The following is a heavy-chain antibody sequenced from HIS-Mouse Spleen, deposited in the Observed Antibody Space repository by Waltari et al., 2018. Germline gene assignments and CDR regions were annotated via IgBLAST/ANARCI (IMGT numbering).Heavy chain of an antibody. CDR2: IYYSGST. D-gene: IGHD6-13*01. V-gene: IGHV4-39*07. Sequence: QLPLQESGPGLVKPSETLSLTCTVSGGSISSCSYYSGWIRQPPGKGLEWIGSIYYSGSTYYNPSLKSRVTISVDTSKNQFSLKLSSVTAADTAVYYCAREIPYSSSWYDWYFDLWGRGTLVTVSS. CDR1: GGSISSCSYY. CDR3: AREIPYSSSWYDWYFDL. J-gene: IGHJ2*01.